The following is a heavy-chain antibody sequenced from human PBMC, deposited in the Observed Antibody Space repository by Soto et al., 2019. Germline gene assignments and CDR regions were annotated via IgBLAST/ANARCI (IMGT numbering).Heavy chain of an antibody. V-gene: IGHV1-46*01. Sequence: QVQLVQSGAEVKKPGASVKLSCKASGYTFINYYIHWVRQAPGQRLEWMGIFNPTIGSTNYAQKFQGRVTLTMDTSTRTVYMELSSLRFDDTAVYYCARDLAAGDYWGQGTLVTVSS. CDR1: GYTFINYY. D-gene: IGHD6-13*01. CDR3: ARDLAAGDY. CDR2: FNPTIGST. J-gene: IGHJ4*02.